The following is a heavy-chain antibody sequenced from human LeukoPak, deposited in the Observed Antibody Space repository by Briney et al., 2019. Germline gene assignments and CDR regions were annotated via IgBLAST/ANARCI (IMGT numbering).Heavy chain of an antibody. D-gene: IGHD1-14*01. J-gene: IGHJ4*02. V-gene: IGHV3-30*03. Sequence: GGSLRLSCVASGFTFSSYGMHWVRQAPGKGLEWVAVILYGGSNKYNADSVKGRFTISRDNAKNSLYLQMNSLRDEDTAVYYCARSRNTDYWGQGTLVTVSS. CDR2: ILYGGSNK. CDR1: GFTFSSYG. CDR3: ARSRNTDY.